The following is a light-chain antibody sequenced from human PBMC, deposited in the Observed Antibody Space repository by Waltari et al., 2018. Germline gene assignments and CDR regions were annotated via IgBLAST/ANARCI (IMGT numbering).Light chain of an antibody. CDR2: GVS. CDR3: QQYNDWPPVT. J-gene: IGKJ4*01. Sequence: TVMTQSPVALSVSPGERVTLSCRASPSVSSNLAWYQQKPGQAPRLLIYGVSTRATGIPARFSGSGSGTEFTLTISSLQSEDCAVYYCQQYNDWPPVTFGGGTKVEIK. V-gene: IGKV3-15*01. CDR1: PSVSSN.